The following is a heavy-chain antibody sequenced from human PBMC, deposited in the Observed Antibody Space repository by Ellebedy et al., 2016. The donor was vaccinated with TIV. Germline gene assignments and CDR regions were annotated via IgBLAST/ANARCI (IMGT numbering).Heavy chain of an antibody. D-gene: IGHD6-19*01. CDR1: GFSFRSYW. J-gene: IGHJ3*02. V-gene: IGHV3-74*01. CDR3: ARALGSSDWYLGAFDI. CDR2: ISTDWSST. Sequence: GGSLRLXXAASGFSFRSYWMHSVRQAPGKGLVWVSRISTDWSSTNYADSVKGRFTISRDNAKNTLYLQMNSLRVEDTAVYYCARALGSSDWYLGAFDIWGQGTMVTVSS.